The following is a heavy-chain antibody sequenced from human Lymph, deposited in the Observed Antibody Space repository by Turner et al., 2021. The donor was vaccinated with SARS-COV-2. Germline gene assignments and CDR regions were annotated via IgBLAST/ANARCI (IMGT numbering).Heavy chain of an antibody. CDR2: IGAILDIA. Sequence: QVPLVQSGAAVKTPGSSVNVPCKASPCTFSSYPISWVRQAPVQGLEWMGRIGAILDIATDAKKFQGRVTITADKSTSKAYMELSSLRSEDTAVFYCARAMVRGVNAHAEYFQLWGQGTLVTVSS. CDR3: ARAMVRGVNAHAEYFQL. CDR1: PCTFSSYP. D-gene: IGHD3-10*01. J-gene: IGHJ1*01. V-gene: IGHV1-69*04.